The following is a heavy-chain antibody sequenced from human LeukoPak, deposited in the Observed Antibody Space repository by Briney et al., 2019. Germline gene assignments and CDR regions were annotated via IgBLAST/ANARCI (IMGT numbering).Heavy chain of an antibody. V-gene: IGHV3-7*03. Sequence: GGSLRLSCAASGLAFSAYKMHWVRQAPGKGLEWVADIKQDGSEKYYIDSVKGRFTISRDNAKNLLYLQMNSLKAEDTAVYYCAKDNGAGGFDYWGQGTLVTVSS. CDR1: GLAFSAYK. D-gene: IGHD1-26*01. CDR2: IKQDGSEK. CDR3: AKDNGAGGFDY. J-gene: IGHJ4*02.